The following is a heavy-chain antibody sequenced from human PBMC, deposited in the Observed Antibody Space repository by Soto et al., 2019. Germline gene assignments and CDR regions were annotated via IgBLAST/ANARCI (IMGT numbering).Heavy chain of an antibody. J-gene: IGHJ4*02. D-gene: IGHD1-26*01. CDR3: AREGIVSSHYFDY. V-gene: IGHV3-11*06. CDR1: GFTFSDYY. Sequence: GGSLRLSCAASGFTFSDYYMSWIRQAPGKGLYWVSYISSISSYTNYADCVKGRFTISRDNAKNSLYLQMNSLRAEDTAVYYCAREGIVSSHYFDYWGQGTLVTVSS. CDR2: ISSISSYT.